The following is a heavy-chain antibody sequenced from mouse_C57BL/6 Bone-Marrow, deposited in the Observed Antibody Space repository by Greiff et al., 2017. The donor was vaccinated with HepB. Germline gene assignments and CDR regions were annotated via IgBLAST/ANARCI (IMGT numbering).Heavy chain of an antibody. J-gene: IGHJ4*01. CDR2: ISYSGST. CDR1: GYSITSYY. Sequence: EVQLQESGPGLAKPSPSLSLTCSVTGYSITSYYWNWIRKFPGNKLEYMGYISYSGSTYYNPSLKSRISITRDTSKNQYYLQLNSVTTEDTATYYCASRPYGSSYGSYAMDYWGQGTSVTVSS. D-gene: IGHD1-1*01. CDR3: ASRPYGSSYGSYAMDY. V-gene: IGHV3-8*01.